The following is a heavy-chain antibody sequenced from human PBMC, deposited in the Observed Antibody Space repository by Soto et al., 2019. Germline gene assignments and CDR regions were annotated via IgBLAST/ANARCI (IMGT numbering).Heavy chain of an antibody. D-gene: IGHD6-19*01. CDR3: AKAGFSSGWSPSYSDY. CDR1: GFTFSSYA. CDR2: MSGTGGST. V-gene: IGHV3-23*01. J-gene: IGHJ4*02. Sequence: EVQLLESGGGLVQPGRSLRLSCAASGFTFSSYAMNWVRQAPGKGLEWVSAMSGTGGSTYYADSVKGRFTISRDNSKNTLYLQMNSLRVEDTGVFYCAKAGFSSGWSPSYSDYWGQGTLVTVSS.